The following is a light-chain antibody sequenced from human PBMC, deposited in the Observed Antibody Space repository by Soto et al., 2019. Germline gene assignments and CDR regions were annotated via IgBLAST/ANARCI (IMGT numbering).Light chain of an antibody. V-gene: IGLV1-44*01. CDR1: SSNIGSNT. J-gene: IGLJ2*01. CDR3: AAWDDSLKGV. Sequence: QSVLTQPPSASGTPGQRVTISCSGSSSNIGSNTVTWYQQLPGTAPKLLIYRNNQRPSGVPARFSGSKSGTSASLAISGLQSEDEADYYCAAWDDSLKGVFGGGTKVTVL. CDR2: RNN.